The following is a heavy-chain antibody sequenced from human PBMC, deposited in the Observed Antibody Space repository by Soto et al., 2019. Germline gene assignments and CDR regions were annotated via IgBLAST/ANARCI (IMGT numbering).Heavy chain of an antibody. CDR1: GYTFTSYG. Sequence: QVQLVQSGAEVKNPWASVKFSCKASGYTFTSYGISWVRQAPGQGLEWMGWISSYNGNTNYAQKLQGRVTMTTDTSTSRAYMELRTLRSDDPAVYYCATLAGYGDYSPLDYWGQGTLVTVSS. CDR2: ISSYNGNT. J-gene: IGHJ4*02. CDR3: ATLAGYGDYSPLDY. V-gene: IGHV1-18*01. D-gene: IGHD4-17*01.